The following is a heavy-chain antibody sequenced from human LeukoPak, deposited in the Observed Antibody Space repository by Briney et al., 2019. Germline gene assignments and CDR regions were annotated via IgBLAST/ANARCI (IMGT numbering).Heavy chain of an antibody. V-gene: IGHV6-1*01. CDR2: TYYKSRWDN. CDR1: GDSVSNNRAA. Sequence: SQTLSLTCAISGDSVSNNRAAWNWIRQSPSRGLEWLGWTYYKSRWDNDYAASVKSRITISPDTSKNQFSLQLNFVTPEDTAVYYCTRDATRTGWFDPWGQGTLVTVSS. D-gene: IGHD1-14*01. J-gene: IGHJ5*02. CDR3: TRDATRTGWFDP.